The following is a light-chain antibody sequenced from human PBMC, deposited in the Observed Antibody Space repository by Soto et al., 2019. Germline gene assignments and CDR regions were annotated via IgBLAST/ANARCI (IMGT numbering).Light chain of an antibody. CDR3: QQTYGTPWT. V-gene: IGKV1-39*01. J-gene: IGKJ1*01. CDR2: AAS. Sequence: DIQMTQSPSSLSASVGDRVTITCRASQSISSNLNWYQQKPGKAPKLLIYAASSLQSGVPSRFSGSASGTDFTLTISSLQPEDFATYHCQQTYGTPWTFGQGTKVEIK. CDR1: QSISSN.